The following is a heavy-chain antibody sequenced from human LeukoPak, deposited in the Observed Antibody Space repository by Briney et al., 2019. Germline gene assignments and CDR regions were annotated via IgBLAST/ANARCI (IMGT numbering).Heavy chain of an antibody. J-gene: IGHJ3*02. D-gene: IGHD3-10*01. CDR2: ISSSSSYI. CDR1: GFTFSSYS. Sequence: GGSLRLSCAASGFTFSSYSMNWVRQAPGKGLEWVSSISSSSSYIYYADSVKGRFTISRDNAKNSLYLQMNSLRAEDTAVYYCAREGGSGNNDASDIWGQGTMVTVSS. CDR3: AREGGSGNNDASDI. V-gene: IGHV3-21*01.